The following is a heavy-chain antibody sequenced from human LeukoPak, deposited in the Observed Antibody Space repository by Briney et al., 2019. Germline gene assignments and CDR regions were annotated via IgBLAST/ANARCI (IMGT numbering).Heavy chain of an antibody. D-gene: IGHD5-12*01. CDR3: ARGRGYSGYDLGSYSSGWFLGPLDAFDI. Sequence: SQTLSLTCAVYGGSFSGYYWSWIRQPPGKGLEWIGEINHSGSTNYHPSFKSRVTISVDTSKNQFSLKPSSVTAADTAVYYCARGRGYSGYDLGSYSSGWFLGPLDAFDIWGQGTMVTVSS. J-gene: IGHJ3*02. CDR2: INHSGST. V-gene: IGHV4-34*01. CDR1: GGSFSGYY.